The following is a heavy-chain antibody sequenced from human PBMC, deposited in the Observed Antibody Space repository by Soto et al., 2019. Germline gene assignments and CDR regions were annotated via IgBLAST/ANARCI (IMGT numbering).Heavy chain of an antibody. Sequence: GGSLRLSCTASGFTFGDYAMSWFRQAPGKGLEWVGFIRSKAYGGTTEYAASVKGRFTISRDDSKSTAYLQMNSLKTEDTAVYYCTSLTMVWGVMNPVYYYGMDFWGQGTTVTVSS. CDR1: GFTFGDYA. D-gene: IGHD3-10*01. CDR3: TSLTMVWGVMNPVYYYGMDF. V-gene: IGHV3-49*03. J-gene: IGHJ6*02. CDR2: IRSKAYGGTT.